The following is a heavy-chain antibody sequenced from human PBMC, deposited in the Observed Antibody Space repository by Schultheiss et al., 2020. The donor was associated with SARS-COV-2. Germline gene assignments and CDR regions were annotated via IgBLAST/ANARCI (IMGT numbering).Heavy chain of an antibody. CDR3: AREGTADTAMVLGYYMDV. CDR1: GFTFSSYW. J-gene: IGHJ6*03. CDR2: IKQDGSEK. Sequence: GGSLRLSCAASGFTFSSYWMSWVRQAPGKGLEWVANIKQDGSEKYYVDSVKGRFTISRDNAKNSLYLQMNSLRAEDTAVYYCAREGTADTAMVLGYYMDVWGKGTTVTVSS. D-gene: IGHD5-18*01. V-gene: IGHV3-7*01.